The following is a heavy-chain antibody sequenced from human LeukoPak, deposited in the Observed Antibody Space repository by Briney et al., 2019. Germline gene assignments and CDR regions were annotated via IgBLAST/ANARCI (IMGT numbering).Heavy chain of an antibody. D-gene: IGHD2-21*01. CDR3: ARPIVVVPLRAFDI. CDR2: IYSSGST. CDR1: GGSISGWY. J-gene: IGHJ3*02. Sequence: SETLSLTCSVSGGSISGWYWSWIRQPPGKGLEWIGHIYSSGSTYNNPSLKSRVTISVDTSKNQFSLKLSSVTAADTAVYYCARPIVVVPLRAFDIWGQGTMVTVSS. V-gene: IGHV4-59*08.